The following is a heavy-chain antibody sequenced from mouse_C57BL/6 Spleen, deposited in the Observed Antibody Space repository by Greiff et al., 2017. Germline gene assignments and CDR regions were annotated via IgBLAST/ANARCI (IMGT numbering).Heavy chain of an antibody. J-gene: IGHJ2*01. CDR1: GYSITSGYY. V-gene: IGHV3-6*01. CDR2: ISYDGSN. D-gene: IGHD1-1*01. Sequence: EVQLQQSGPGLVKPSQSLSLTCSVTGYSITSGYYWNWLRQFPGNKLEWMGYISYDGSNNYNPSLKNRISITRDTSKNQFFLKLNSVTTEDTATYYCARKDYGSRNYFDYWGQGTTLTVSS. CDR3: ARKDYGSRNYFDY.